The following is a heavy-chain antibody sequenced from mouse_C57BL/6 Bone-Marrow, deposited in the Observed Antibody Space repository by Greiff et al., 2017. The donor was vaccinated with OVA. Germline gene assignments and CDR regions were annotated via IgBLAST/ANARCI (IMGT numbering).Heavy chain of an antibody. CDR2: IWWDDDK. Sequence: QVTLKVSGPGILQPSQTLSLTCSFSGFSLSTFGMGVGWIRQPSGKGLEWLAHIWWDDDKYYNPALKSRLTISKDTSKNQVFLKIANVDTADTATYYCARIEDYYGSSYRYFDVWGTGTTVTVSS. V-gene: IGHV8-8*01. J-gene: IGHJ1*03. CDR3: ARIEDYYGSSYRYFDV. D-gene: IGHD1-1*01. CDR1: GFSLSTFGMG.